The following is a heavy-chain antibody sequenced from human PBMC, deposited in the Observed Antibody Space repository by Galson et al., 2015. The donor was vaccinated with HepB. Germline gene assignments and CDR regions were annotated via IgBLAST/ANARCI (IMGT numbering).Heavy chain of an antibody. V-gene: IGHV3-30-3*01. CDR3: ARDGTRGYFRAFVQHVLAESGYGFDD. Sequence: SLRLSCAASGFSFRSHAMHWVRQAPGKGLEWVAVILYDGSDRYYADSVKGRFTISRDNPQNTLYLQMNSLRAQDTAVYFCARDGTRGYFRAFVQHVLAESGYGFDDWGHGTELPVSA. CDR1: GFSFRSHA. J-gene: IGHJ4*03. D-gene: IGHD5-12*01. CDR2: ILYDGSDR.